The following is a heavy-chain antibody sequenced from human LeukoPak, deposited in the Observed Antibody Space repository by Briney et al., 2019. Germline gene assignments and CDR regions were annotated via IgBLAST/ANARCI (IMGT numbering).Heavy chain of an antibody. D-gene: IGHD3-22*01. CDR2: INPSGGST. J-gene: IGHJ5*02. V-gene: IGHV1-46*01. Sequence: ASVKVSSKASGYTFTSYFMHWVRQAPGQGLEWMGIINPSGGSTSYAQKFQGRVTMTRDTSTSTVYMELSSLRSEDTAVYYCARDFRVYDSSGYYYALGSWGQGTLVTVSS. CDR3: ARDFRVYDSSGYYYALGS. CDR1: GYTFTSYF.